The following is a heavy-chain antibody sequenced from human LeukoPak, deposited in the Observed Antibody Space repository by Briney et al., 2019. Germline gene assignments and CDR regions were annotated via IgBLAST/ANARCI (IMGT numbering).Heavy chain of an antibody. V-gene: IGHV1-69*05. CDR3: ARATVYDSSGYNFDY. CDR1: GGTFSSYA. Sequence: ASVKVSCKASGGTFSSYAISWVRQAPGQGLEWIGRIIPIFGTANYAQKFQGRVTITTDESTSTAYMELSSLRSEDTAVYYCARATVYDSSGYNFDYWGQGTLVTVSS. CDR2: IIPIFGTA. J-gene: IGHJ4*02. D-gene: IGHD3-22*01.